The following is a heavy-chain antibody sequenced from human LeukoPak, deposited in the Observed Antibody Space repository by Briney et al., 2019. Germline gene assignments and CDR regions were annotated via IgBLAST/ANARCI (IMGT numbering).Heavy chain of an antibody. V-gene: IGHV4-31*03. CDR3: ARGDGGYDILTGYYLGWFDP. Sequence: SQTLSLTCTVSGGSISSGGYYWSWIRQHPGKGLEWIGYIYYSGSTYYNPSLKSRATISVDTSKNQFSLKLSSVTAADTAVYYCARGDGGYDILTGYYLGWFDPWGQGTLVTVSS. CDR2: IYYSGST. J-gene: IGHJ5*02. CDR1: GGSISSGGYY. D-gene: IGHD3-9*01.